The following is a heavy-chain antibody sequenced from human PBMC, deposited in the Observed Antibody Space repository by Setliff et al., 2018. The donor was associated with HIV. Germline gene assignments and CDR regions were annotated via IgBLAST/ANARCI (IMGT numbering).Heavy chain of an antibody. J-gene: IGHJ3*02. V-gene: IGHV1-2*06. CDR1: GGIFSRYG. CDR3: ARSSDSGYYVHAFDI. CDR2: INPKSGGT. D-gene: IGHD3-22*01. Sequence: EASVKVSCKASGGIFSRYGISWVRQAPGQGLEWMGRINPKSGGTQYSQKFQGRVTMARDVSISTFYMQLTRLRSDDTAMYYCARSSDSGYYVHAFDIWGQGTMVTVSS.